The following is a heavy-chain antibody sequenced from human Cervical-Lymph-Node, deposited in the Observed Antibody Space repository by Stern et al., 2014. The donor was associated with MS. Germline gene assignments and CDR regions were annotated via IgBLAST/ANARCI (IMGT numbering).Heavy chain of an antibody. D-gene: IGHD3-22*01. J-gene: IGHJ4*02. Sequence: QVQLQESGPGLVKPSETLSLTCTVSGGSVSSGSYFWSWIRQSPGKGLEWIGYIVDSGTTNYNPSLESRVTMSVDTSKNQFSLNLRSVTAADTAVYYCARDSTGYYDTSGLDQWGQGILVTVSS. CDR3: ARDSTGYYDTSGLDQ. V-gene: IGHV4-61*01. CDR2: IVDSGTT. CDR1: GGSVSSGSYF.